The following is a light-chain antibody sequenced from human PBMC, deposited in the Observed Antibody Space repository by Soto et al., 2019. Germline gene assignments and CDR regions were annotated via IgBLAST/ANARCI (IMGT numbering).Light chain of an antibody. CDR2: DVS. CDR1: SSDVGGYNY. V-gene: IGLV2-11*01. Sequence: QSALTQPRSVSGSRGQSVTISCTGTSSDVGGYNYVSWYQQHPGKAPKLMIYDVSKRPSGVPDRFSGSKSGNTASLTISGLQAEDEADYYCCSYAGSYNVVFGGGTKLTVL. J-gene: IGLJ2*01. CDR3: CSYAGSYNVV.